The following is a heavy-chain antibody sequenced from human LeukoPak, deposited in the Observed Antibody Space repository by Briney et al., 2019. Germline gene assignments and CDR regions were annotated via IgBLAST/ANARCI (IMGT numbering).Heavy chain of an antibody. V-gene: IGHV3-23*01. J-gene: IGHJ4*02. Sequence: GGSLRLSCAASGFTFSSYVMSWVRQAPGKGLEWVSGISGSGGSTYYADSVKGRFTISRDNSKITLYLQMNSLRAEDTAVYYCARLPGYCSSNSCYKMTIPFDYWGQGTLVTVSS. CDR3: ARLPGYCSSNSCYKMTIPFDY. CDR2: ISGSGGST. CDR1: GFTFSSYV. D-gene: IGHD2-2*02.